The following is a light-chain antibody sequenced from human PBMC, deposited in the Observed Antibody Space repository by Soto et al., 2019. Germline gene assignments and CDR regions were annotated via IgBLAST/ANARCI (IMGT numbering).Light chain of an antibody. J-gene: IGKJ1*01. CDR3: QQYHSAPQS. CDR2: WAS. V-gene: IGKV4-1*01. Sequence: DIVMTQSPDSLAVSLGERATINCKSSQSVLYSPNNKNYLAWYQQKPGQPPKLLIYWASTRESGVPDRFSGSGSGTDFTLTISSLQAEDVAFYYCQQYHSAPQSFGQGNNVEIK. CDR1: QSVLYSPNNKNY.